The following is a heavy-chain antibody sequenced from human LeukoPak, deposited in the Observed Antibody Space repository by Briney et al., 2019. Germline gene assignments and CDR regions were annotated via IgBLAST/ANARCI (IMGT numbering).Heavy chain of an antibody. Sequence: GGSLRLSCAASGLALSSHWMTWVRQVPGRGPEWVANVNRDGSETYYLDSVKGRFTISKDNAKNSLYLQMNSLRAEDTALYHCARNNGMDVWGQGTTVIVSS. V-gene: IGHV3-7*03. CDR3: ARNNGMDV. J-gene: IGHJ6*02. CDR1: GLALSSHW. CDR2: VNRDGSET.